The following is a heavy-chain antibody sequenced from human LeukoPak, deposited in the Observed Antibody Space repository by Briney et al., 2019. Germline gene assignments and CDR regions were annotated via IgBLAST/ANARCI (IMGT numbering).Heavy chain of an antibody. CDR2: ISRSGSTT. V-gene: IGHV3-48*03. Sequence: GGSLRLSCAASGFTYSSYEMNWVRQAPGKGLEWVSYISRSGSTTNYADSVKGRFTISRDNAKNSLYLQVNSLRAEDTAVYYCAESNTVNAFDIWGQGTMVTVSS. J-gene: IGHJ3*02. D-gene: IGHD4-17*01. CDR3: AESNTVNAFDI. CDR1: GFTYSSYE.